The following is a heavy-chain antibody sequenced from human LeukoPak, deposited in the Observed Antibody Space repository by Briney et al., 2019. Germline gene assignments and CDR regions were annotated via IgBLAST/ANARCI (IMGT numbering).Heavy chain of an antibody. D-gene: IGHD5-18*01. CDR3: ARGSSGYTYGFDY. J-gene: IGHJ4*02. V-gene: IGHV5-51*01. CDR2: IYPGDSDT. CDR1: GYSFTSYW. Sequence: GESLKISCKGSGYSFTSYWIGWVRQMPGKGLEWIGIIYPGDSDTRYSPSFQGQVTISADKSIRNAYLQWSSLKASDTAMYYCARGSSGYTYGFDYWGQGTLVTVSS.